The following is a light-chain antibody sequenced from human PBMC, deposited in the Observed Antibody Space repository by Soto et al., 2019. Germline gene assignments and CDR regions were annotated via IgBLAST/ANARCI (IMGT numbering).Light chain of an antibody. CDR2: DAS. CDR3: QQRSNWPLT. J-gene: IGKJ4*01. V-gene: IGKV3-11*01. CDR1: QSVSSY. Sequence: EIVLTQSPATLSLSPGERATLSCRASQSVSSYLAWYHQKPGQAPRLLIYDASNGPTGVPARFSGSGSGTDFTLTISSLEPEDFAVYYCQQRSNWPLTFGGGTKVEIK.